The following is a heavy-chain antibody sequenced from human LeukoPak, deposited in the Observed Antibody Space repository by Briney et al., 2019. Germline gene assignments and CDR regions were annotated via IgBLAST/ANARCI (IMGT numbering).Heavy chain of an antibody. CDR3: AREAEGLDF. CDR1: GFTFSTYD. V-gene: IGHV3-30*02. Sequence: PGGSLRLSCAASGFTFSTYDLHWVRQAPGKGLEWVSYIRYDGSKKYYADSVGGRFTMSRDNSKDTLFLQMTSLRPDDTAVYYCAREAEGLDFWGQGTLVTVSS. J-gene: IGHJ4*02. D-gene: IGHD1-26*01. CDR2: IRYDGSKK.